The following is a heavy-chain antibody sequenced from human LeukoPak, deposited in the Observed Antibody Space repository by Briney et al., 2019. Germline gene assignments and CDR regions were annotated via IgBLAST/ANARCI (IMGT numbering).Heavy chain of an antibody. V-gene: IGHV1-46*01. CDR2: INPGGGST. CDR3: ARQRGGQYEDGFDM. J-gene: IGHJ3*02. CDR1: GYTFTSYY. D-gene: IGHD2-8*01. Sequence: ASVNVSCKASGYTFTSYYMHWVRQAPGQGLEWMGIINPGGGSTNYAQKFQGRVIMTRDTSTSTIYMEMSSLRSEDTAMYYCARQRGGQYEDGFDMWGQGTMVTVSS.